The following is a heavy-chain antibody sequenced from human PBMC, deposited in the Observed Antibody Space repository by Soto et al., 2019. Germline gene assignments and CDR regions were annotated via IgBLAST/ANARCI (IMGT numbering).Heavy chain of an antibody. CDR2: IYPGDSDT. CDR3: ARRRLVVVVAATPDAFDI. V-gene: IGHV5-51*01. Sequence: PGESLKISCKGSGYSFTSYWIGWVRQMPGKGLEWMGIIYPGDSDTRYSPSFQGQVTISADKSISTAYLQWSSLKASDTAMYYCARRRLVVVVAATPDAFDIWGQGTMVTVSS. J-gene: IGHJ3*02. CDR1: GYSFTSYW. D-gene: IGHD2-15*01.